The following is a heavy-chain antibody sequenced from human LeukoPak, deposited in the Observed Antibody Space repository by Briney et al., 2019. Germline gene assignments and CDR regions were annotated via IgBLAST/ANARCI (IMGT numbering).Heavy chain of an antibody. CDR2: INPDTGGT. D-gene: IGHD5-12*01. Sequence: GASVKVSCKASGYTFTDQYIHWVRQAPGQGLEWMGWINPDTGGTDYAQKFQGRVTMTTDTSTSTAYMELRSLRSDDTAVYYCARDGDSGYDYYYYYGMDVWGQGTTVTVSS. CDR3: ARDGDSGYDYYYYYGMDV. J-gene: IGHJ6*02. V-gene: IGHV1-2*02. CDR1: GYTFTDQY.